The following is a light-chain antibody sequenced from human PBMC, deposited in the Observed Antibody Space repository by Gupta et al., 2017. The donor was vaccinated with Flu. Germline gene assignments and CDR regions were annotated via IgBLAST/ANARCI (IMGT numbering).Light chain of an antibody. CDR1: SSNIGAGYD. Sequence: VTTSCAEGSSNIGAGYDIHWYHHLPGTAPKLLLYANNNRPAGVPDRFSGSKSATSASLDIMGLQTEDEADYYCQSYDSSLTGWVFGGGTKLTVL. CDR3: QSYDSSLTGWV. J-gene: IGLJ3*02. V-gene: IGLV1-40*01. CDR2: ANN.